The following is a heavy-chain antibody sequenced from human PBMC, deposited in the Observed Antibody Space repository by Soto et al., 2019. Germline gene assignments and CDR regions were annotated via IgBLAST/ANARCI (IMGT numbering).Heavy chain of an antibody. CDR1: GYSFTTYW. V-gene: IGHV5-51*01. CDR3: ARKDSSSAFDY. D-gene: IGHD3-22*01. Sequence: GKSLKISCKGSGYSFTTYWIGWVRQMPGKGLEWMGIIYPGDSDTRYSPSFQGQVTISADKYISTAYLQWSSLKASGTAMYYCARKDSSSAFDYWGQGTLVTVSS. CDR2: IYPGDSDT. J-gene: IGHJ4*02.